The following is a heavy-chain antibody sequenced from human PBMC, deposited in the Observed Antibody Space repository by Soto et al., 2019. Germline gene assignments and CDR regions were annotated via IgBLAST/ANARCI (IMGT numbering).Heavy chain of an antibody. Sequence: EVQLLESGGGLVQPGGSLRLSCAASGFTVSTYAMSWVRQAPGKGLEWVSTIGGSGGITYYADSVEGRFTISRDSSKNTLYLQMHSLRADDTAVYFCAKGLYYYGSGGQLFDYWGQGTLVTVSS. D-gene: IGHD3-10*01. CDR3: AKGLYYYGSGGQLFDY. V-gene: IGHV3-23*01. J-gene: IGHJ4*02. CDR1: GFTVSTYA. CDR2: IGGSGGIT.